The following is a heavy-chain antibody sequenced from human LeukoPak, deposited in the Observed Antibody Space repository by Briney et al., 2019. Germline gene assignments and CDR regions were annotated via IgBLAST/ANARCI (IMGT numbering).Heavy chain of an antibody. J-gene: IGHJ5*02. CDR3: ANLPLQDYGGNWFDP. D-gene: IGHD4-17*01. Sequence: PGGSLRLSCAASGFTFSSYAMSWVRQAPGKGLEWVSAISGSGGSTYYADAVKGRFTISRDNSKNTLYQQMNSLRDEDTGVYYCANLPLQDYGGNWFDPWGQGTLVTVSS. CDR1: GFTFSSYA. V-gene: IGHV3-23*01. CDR2: ISGSGGST.